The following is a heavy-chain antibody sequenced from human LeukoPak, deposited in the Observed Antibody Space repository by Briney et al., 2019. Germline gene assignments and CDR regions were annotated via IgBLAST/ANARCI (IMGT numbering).Heavy chain of an antibody. D-gene: IGHD3-3*01. CDR2: ISIYNGNT. Sequence: GASVKVSCKASGYTFTNYGISWVRQAPGQGLEWMGWISIYNGNTDYAQKLRGRVTMTTDTSTSTAYMELRSLRSDDTAVYYCARRFWSGHNDYWGQGTLVTVSS. CDR3: ARRFWSGHNDY. J-gene: IGHJ4*02. V-gene: IGHV1-18*01. CDR1: GYTFTNYG.